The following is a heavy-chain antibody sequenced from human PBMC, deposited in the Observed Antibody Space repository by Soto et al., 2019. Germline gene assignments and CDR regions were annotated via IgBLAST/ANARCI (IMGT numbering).Heavy chain of an antibody. CDR1: GFTFSNYW. CDR3: AREGYGSGWAGVFDI. CDR2: ISVDGGSQ. D-gene: IGHD6-19*01. Sequence: QAHLVESGGGVVQPGRSLRLSCAASGFTFSNYWMHWVRQAPGKGLEWVAGISVDGGSQHYPDAVKGRLTVSRDNSKNTLYLEMKAEDTAVYYCAREGYGSGWAGVFDIWGQGTMVTVSS. J-gene: IGHJ3*02. V-gene: IGHV3-30-3*01.